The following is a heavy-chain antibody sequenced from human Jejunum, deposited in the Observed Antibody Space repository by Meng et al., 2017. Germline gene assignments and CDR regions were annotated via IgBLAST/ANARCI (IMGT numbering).Heavy chain of an antibody. Sequence: QVHLVEAVGGVVQPGTSLGPSCAASGITFGGFSMVWVRQAPGKGLEWAAVISVDGSNKFYGDSVKGRFTVSRDNSKNTLYLQMDSLRVDDTAVYYCARAYYDGSGRFDFWGQGTLVTVSS. V-gene: IGHV3-30*01. CDR2: ISVDGSNK. J-gene: IGHJ4*02. CDR1: GITFGGFS. D-gene: IGHD3-22*01. CDR3: ARAYYDGSGRFDF.